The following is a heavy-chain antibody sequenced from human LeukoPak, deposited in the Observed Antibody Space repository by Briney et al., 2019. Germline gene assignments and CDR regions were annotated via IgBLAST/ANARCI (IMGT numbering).Heavy chain of an antibody. Sequence: PGGSLRLSCAASGFTFDDHGMIWVRQAPGKGLEWVSGINWNGDSTAYADSVKGRFTISGDNAKNSLYLQMNSLRAGDTALYYCARGGGSGYYYPPFYWGQGTLVTVSS. D-gene: IGHD3-22*01. CDR3: ARGGGSGYYYPPFY. J-gene: IGHJ4*02. CDR2: INWNGDST. V-gene: IGHV3-20*04. CDR1: GFTFDDHG.